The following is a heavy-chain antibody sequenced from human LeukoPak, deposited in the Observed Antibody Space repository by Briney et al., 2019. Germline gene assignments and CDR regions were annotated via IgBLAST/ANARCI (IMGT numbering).Heavy chain of an antibody. CDR1: GYSFTNYD. J-gene: IGHJ4*02. V-gene: IGHV1-8*03. CDR2: MNPNSGNT. CDR3: ARGDYIAALDY. D-gene: IGHD6-6*01. Sequence: GASVKVSCKASGYSFTNYDINWVRQATGQGLEWMGWMNPNSGNTGYAQKFQGRVTITRNTSISTAYMELSSLRSEDTAVYYCARGDYIAALDYWGQGTLVTVSS.